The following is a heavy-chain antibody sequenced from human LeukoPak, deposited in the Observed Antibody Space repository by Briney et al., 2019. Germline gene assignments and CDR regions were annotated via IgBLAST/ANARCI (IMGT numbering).Heavy chain of an antibody. CDR3: ARRELGYYYYGVDV. CDR2: INPSGGST. CDR1: GYTFTTNY. Sequence: ASVKVSCKASGYTFTTNYMYWVRQAPGQGLEWMGIINPSGGSTSYAEKFQGRVTMTRDTSTSTFYMELGSLRSEDTAVYYCARRELGYYYYGVDVWGQGTTVTVSS. J-gene: IGHJ6*02. D-gene: IGHD1-26*01. V-gene: IGHV1-46*01.